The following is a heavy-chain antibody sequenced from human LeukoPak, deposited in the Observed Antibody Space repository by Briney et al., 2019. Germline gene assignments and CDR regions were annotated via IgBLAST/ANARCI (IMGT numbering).Heavy chain of an antibody. D-gene: IGHD4-11*01. V-gene: IGHV1-2*02. Sequence: GASVKVSCKASGYTFTSYDINWVRQAPGQGLEWMGWINPNSGGTNYAQKFQGRVTMTRDTSISTAYMKLSRLRSDDTAVYYCARNHEIYSNYDWFDPWGQGTLVTVSS. CDR1: GYTFTSYD. CDR2: INPNSGGT. J-gene: IGHJ5*02. CDR3: ARNHEIYSNYDWFDP.